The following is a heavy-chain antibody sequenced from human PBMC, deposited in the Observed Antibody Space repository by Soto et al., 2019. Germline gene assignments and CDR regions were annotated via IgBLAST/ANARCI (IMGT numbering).Heavy chain of an antibody. CDR2: IWSDGTNK. V-gene: IGHV3-33*08. J-gene: IGHJ4*02. CDR3: GRVFYTSYLDL. CDR1: GFTCGDYS. D-gene: IGHD3-3*01. Sequence: GGFMRLCCAAAGFTCGDYSMHWVRQAPDKGLEWVALIWSDGTNKYYADSVKGRFTISRDNSKKTLYLQMNSLRAEYTAVYYCGRVFYTSYLDLWGQGNMVTVSS.